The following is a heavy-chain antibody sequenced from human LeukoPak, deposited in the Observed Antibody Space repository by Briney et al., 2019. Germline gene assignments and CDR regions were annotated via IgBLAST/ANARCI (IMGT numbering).Heavy chain of an antibody. CDR3: ARGADGVSSNSRGWFDP. D-gene: IGHD2-15*01. V-gene: IGHV3-30*02. Sequence: GGSLRLSCAASRFTFNNYGMHWVRQAPGKGLEWVAFIRYDGSNKYYADSVKGRFSISRDNSKNTLYLQMNSLRPEDTAVYSCARGADGVSSNSRGWFDPWGQGTLVTVSS. J-gene: IGHJ5*02. CDR1: RFTFNNYG. CDR2: IRYDGSNK.